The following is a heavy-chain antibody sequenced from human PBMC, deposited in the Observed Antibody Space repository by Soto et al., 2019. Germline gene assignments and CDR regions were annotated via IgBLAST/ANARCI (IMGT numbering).Heavy chain of an antibody. D-gene: IGHD3-10*01. CDR1: GGSISSYY. Sequence: QVQLQESGPGLVKPSETLSLTCTVSGGSISSYYWSWIRQPPGKGLEWIGYIYYSGSTNYNPSLKSRVTISVDTSKNQFSLKRSSVTAADTAEYYCARRYGSCFDIWGQGTMVTVSS. CDR2: IYYSGST. CDR3: ARRYGSCFDI. J-gene: IGHJ3*02. V-gene: IGHV4-59*08.